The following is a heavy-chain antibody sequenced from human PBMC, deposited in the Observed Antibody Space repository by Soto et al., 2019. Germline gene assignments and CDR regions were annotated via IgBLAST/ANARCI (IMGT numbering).Heavy chain of an antibody. CDR3: ARDHPVAGTGYYYYYGMDV. V-gene: IGHV3-48*02. J-gene: IGHJ6*02. Sequence: GGSLRLSCAASGFTFGSYSMNWVRQAPGKGLEWVSYISSSSSTIYYADSVKGRFTISRDNAKNSLYLQMNSLRDEDTAVYYCARDHPVAGTGYYYYYGMDVWGQGTTVTV. D-gene: IGHD6-19*01. CDR1: GFTFGSYS. CDR2: ISSSSSTI.